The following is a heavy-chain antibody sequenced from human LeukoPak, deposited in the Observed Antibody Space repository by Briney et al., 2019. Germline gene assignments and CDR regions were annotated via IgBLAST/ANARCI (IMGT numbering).Heavy chain of an antibody. V-gene: IGHV3-23*01. D-gene: IGHD1-26*01. J-gene: IGHJ5*02. CDR3: AKGSGGSYYRYNWLDP. CDR1: GFTFSSYA. CDR2: ISGSGGST. Sequence: TGGSLRLSCAASGFTFSSYAMSWVRQAPGKGLEWVSAISGSGGSTYYADSVKGRFTISRDNSKNTLYLQMNSLRAEDTAVYYCAKGSGGSYYRYNWLDPWGQGTLVTVSS.